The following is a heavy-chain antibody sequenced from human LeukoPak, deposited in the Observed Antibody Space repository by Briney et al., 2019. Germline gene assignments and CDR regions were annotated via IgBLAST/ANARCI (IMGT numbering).Heavy chain of an antibody. D-gene: IGHD3-22*01. Sequence: SGPTLVNPTQTLTLTCTFSGFSLNTRGVGVGWIRQPPARALEWLALIYWDDDRRYSPSLKSRLTITKDTSKNQVVLTMTNMDPVDTATHFCAHRKNYYDSSVFDNWGQGTLVTVSS. V-gene: IGHV2-5*02. CDR3: AHRKNYYDSSVFDN. CDR1: GFSLNTRGVG. CDR2: IYWDDDR. J-gene: IGHJ4*02.